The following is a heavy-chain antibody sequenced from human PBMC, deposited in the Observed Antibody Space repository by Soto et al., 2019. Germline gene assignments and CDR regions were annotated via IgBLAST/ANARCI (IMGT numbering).Heavy chain of an antibody. CDR1: GGSISSYY. D-gene: IGHD3-10*01. V-gene: IGHV4-59*08. CDR3: ARHGYGSGSYYTLPFDY. J-gene: IGHJ4*02. Sequence: SETLSLTCTVSGGSISSYYWSWIRQPPGKGLEWIGYIYYSGSTNYNPSLKSRVTISVDTSKNQFSLKLSSVTAADTAVYYCARHGYGSGSYYTLPFDYWGQGTLVTVSS. CDR2: IYYSGST.